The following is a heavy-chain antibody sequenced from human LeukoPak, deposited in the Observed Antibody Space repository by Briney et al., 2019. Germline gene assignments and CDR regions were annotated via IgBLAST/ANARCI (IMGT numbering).Heavy chain of an antibody. Sequence: ASVKVSCKASGYTFTGYYMHWVRQAPGQGLEWMGWINPNSGGTNYAQKLQGRVTMTTDTSTSTAYMELRSLRSDDTAVYYCARGAWGGYYFDYWGQGTLVTVSS. CDR2: INPNSGGT. V-gene: IGHV1-2*02. CDR3: ARGAWGGYYFDY. CDR1: GYTFTGYY. J-gene: IGHJ4*02. D-gene: IGHD3-16*01.